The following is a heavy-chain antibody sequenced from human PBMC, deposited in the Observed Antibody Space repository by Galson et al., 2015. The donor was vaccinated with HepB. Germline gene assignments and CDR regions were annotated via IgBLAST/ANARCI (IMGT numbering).Heavy chain of an antibody. D-gene: IGHD3-22*01. CDR3: TTAEGGSSGYFPNYYYYYMDV. CDR2: IKSKTDGGTT. Sequence: SLRLSCAASGFTFSNAWMNWVRQAPGKGLEWVGRIKSKTDGGTTDYAAPVKGRFTISRDDSKNTLYLQMNSLKTEDTAVYYCTTAEGGSSGYFPNYYYYYMDVWGKGTTVTVSS. J-gene: IGHJ6*03. CDR1: GFTFSNAW. V-gene: IGHV3-15*07.